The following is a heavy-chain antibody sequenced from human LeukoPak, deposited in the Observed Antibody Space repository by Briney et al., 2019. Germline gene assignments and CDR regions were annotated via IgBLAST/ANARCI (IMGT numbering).Heavy chain of an antibody. CDR3: AKPFWSGYYTSYFDY. V-gene: IGHV3-30*18. D-gene: IGHD3-3*01. CDR2: ISYDGSNK. CDR1: GFTLSSYG. J-gene: IGHJ4*02. Sequence: PGGSLRLSCAASGFTLSSYGMPWVRQAPGKGLEWVAVISYDGSNKYYADSVKGRFTISRDNSKNTLYLQMNSLRAEDTTVYYCAKPFWSGYYTSYFDYWGQGTLVTVSS.